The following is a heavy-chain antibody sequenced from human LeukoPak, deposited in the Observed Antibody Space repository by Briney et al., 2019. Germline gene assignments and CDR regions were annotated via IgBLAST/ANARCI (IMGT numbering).Heavy chain of an antibody. D-gene: IGHD3-10*01. CDR1: GGSTASGSYD. V-gene: IGHV4-61*02. CDR3: ARDLTYYYGSGSNNWFDP. J-gene: IGHJ5*02. CDR2: VYTSGRT. Sequence: SQTLSLTCTVSGGSTASGSYDWSWIRQPAVKGLDWFGRVYTSGRTNYNPSLKSRVTISLETSKNQFSLKLSSVTAADTAVYYCARDLTYYYGSGSNNWFDPWGQGTLVTVSS.